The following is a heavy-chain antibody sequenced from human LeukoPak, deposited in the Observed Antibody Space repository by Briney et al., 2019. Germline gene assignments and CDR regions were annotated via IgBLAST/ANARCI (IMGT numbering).Heavy chain of an antibody. D-gene: IGHD6-13*01. CDR3: AREGSSSWYEPYGPYYYYYGMDV. J-gene: IGHJ6*02. V-gene: IGHV1-2*04. Sequence: ASVKVSCKASGYTFTGYYMHWVRQAPEQGLEWMGWINPNSGGTNYAQKFQGWVTMTRDTSISTAYMELSRLRSDDTAVYYCAREGSSSWYEPYGPYYYYYGMDVWGQGTTVTVSS. CDR1: GYTFTGYY. CDR2: INPNSGGT.